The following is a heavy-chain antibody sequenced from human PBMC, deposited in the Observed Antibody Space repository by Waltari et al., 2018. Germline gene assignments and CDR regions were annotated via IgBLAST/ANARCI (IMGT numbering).Heavy chain of an antibody. CDR3: AKDPPGSYYEGFDE. CDR2: ISGSGADT. J-gene: IGHJ3*01. CDR1: GFRFGLYG. D-gene: IGHD1-26*01. V-gene: IGHV3-23*04. Sequence: EANLAESGGGLVQPGGSLRLSCTASGFRFGLYGMSWVRQAPGKGLEWVSAISGSGADTFYADSVKDRFVISRDNSKNTVFLEMNSLRAEDTALYYCAKDPPGSYYEGFDEWGQGTMVTVSS.